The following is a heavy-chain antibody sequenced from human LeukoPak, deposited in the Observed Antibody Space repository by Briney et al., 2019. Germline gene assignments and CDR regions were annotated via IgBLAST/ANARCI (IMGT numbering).Heavy chain of an antibody. CDR1: GYTLSELS. D-gene: IGHD6-6*01. CDR3: ARDAPHMYSSSAKFDP. V-gene: IGHV1-24*01. CDR2: LDSEDGET. Sequence: ASVKVSCKVSGYTLSELSMYWVRQAPGKGLEWMGSLDSEDGETVYAQKFQGRVTMTKDTSTDTAYMDLRSLRSEDSAVYYCARDAPHMYSSSAKFDPWGQGTLVTVSS. J-gene: IGHJ5*02.